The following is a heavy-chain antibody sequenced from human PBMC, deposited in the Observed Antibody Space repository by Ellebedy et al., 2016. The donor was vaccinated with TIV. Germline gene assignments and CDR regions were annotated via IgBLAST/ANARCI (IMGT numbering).Heavy chain of an antibody. CDR2: TIPMFGTA. Sequence: AASVKVSCKASGGTFSTYAISWVRQAPGQGLEWLGGTIPMFGTANFAQRFQGRVTITADESRSTAYMELSSLRSEDTAVYYCAGDRAPIGRNWYFDLWGRGTLATVSS. CDR3: AGDRAPIGRNWYFDL. D-gene: IGHD5-24*01. J-gene: IGHJ2*01. V-gene: IGHV1-69*13. CDR1: GGTFSTYA.